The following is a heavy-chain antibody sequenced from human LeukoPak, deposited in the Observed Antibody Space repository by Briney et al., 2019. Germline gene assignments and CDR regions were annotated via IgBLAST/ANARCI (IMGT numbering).Heavy chain of an antibody. J-gene: IGHJ6*03. V-gene: IGHV1-69*06. Sequence: GASVKVSCKASGYTFTGYYMHWVRQAPGQGLEWMGGIIPIFGTANYAQKFQGRVTITADKSTSTAYMELSSLRSEDTAVYYCARAETEYYYYYMDVWGKGTTVTVSS. CDR1: GYTFTGYY. CDR2: IIPIFGTA. CDR3: ARAETEYYYYYMDV.